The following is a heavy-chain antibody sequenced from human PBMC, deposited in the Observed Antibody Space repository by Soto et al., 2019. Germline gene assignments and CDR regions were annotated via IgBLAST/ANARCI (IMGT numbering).Heavy chain of an antibody. CDR1: GYTFTNYA. CDR2: INAGNGNT. Sequence: QVQXVQSGAEXXXPGASVKVSCKASGYTFTNYAVHWVRQXPXXRXXXMGWINAGNGNTRFSQNLQGRVTITRDTSARTVYMELXSXRSXDTAVYYCARGHLAVVPVASWFYYMDVWGKGTTVTVSS. D-gene: IGHD2-2*01. V-gene: IGHV1-3*01. CDR3: ARGHLAVVPVASWFYYMDV. J-gene: IGHJ6*03.